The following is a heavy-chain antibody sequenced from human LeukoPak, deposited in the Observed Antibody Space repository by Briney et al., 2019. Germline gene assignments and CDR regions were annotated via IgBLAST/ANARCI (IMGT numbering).Heavy chain of an antibody. Sequence: ASVKVSCKASGGTFSSYAISWVRQAPGQGLEWMGGIIPIFGTANYAQKFQGRVTITADESTSTAYMELSSLRSEDTAVYYCARAKGIQYPWDPRKNYFDYWGQGTLVTVSS. D-gene: IGHD2-2*01. J-gene: IGHJ4*02. V-gene: IGHV1-69*13. CDR2: IIPIFGTA. CDR1: GGTFSSYA. CDR3: ARAKGIQYPWDPRKNYFDY.